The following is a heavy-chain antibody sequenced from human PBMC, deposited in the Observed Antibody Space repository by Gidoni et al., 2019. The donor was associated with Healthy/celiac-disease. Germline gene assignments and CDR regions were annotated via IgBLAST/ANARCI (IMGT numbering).Heavy chain of an antibody. V-gene: IGHV4-61*02. J-gene: IGHJ4*02. Sequence: QPAGKGLEWIGRIYTSGSTNYNPSLKSRVTISVDTSKNQFSLKLSSVTAADTAVYYCARGRAVLLKHSGQIDYWGQGTLVTVSS. CDR2: IYTSGST. CDR3: ARGRAVLLKHSGQIDY. D-gene: IGHD6-19*01.